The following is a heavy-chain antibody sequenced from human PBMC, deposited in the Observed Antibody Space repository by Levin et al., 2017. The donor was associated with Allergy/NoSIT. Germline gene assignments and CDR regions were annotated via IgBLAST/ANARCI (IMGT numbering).Heavy chain of an antibody. D-gene: IGHD3-22*01. Sequence: GGSLRLSCAASGFTFSAFRMHWVRQGPGKGPEWVSRIFTDGSSTIYADSVKGRFFNSRDNAKNTLYLQMNSLRAEDTAVYYGERGRSDSYEGLMDYWGQGTLVTVSS. CDR1: GFTFSAFR. V-gene: IGHV3-74*01. J-gene: IGHJ4*02. CDR3: ERGRSDSYEGLMDY. CDR2: IFTDGSST.